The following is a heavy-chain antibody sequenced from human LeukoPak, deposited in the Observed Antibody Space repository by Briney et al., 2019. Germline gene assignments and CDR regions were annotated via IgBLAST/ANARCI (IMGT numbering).Heavy chain of an antibody. V-gene: IGHV4-59*08. D-gene: IGHD1-1*01. CDR1: GGSISSYY. CDR3: ARRRGNWAFDI. Sequence: PSETLSLTCTVSGGSISSYYWSWIRQPPGKGLEWIGYIYYGGSTNYNPSLKSRVTISVDTSKNQFSLKLSSVTAADTAVYYCARRRGNWAFDIWGQGTMVTVSS. CDR2: IYYGGST. J-gene: IGHJ3*02.